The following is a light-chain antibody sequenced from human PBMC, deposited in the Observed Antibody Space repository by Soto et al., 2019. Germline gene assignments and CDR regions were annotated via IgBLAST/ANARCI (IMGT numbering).Light chain of an antibody. CDR3: QSYDSSLTGSKV. Sequence: VLTQPPSVSGAPGQRVTISCTGSSSNIGAGFDVHWYQQLPGTDPKLLIYGNSNRPSGVPDRFSGSRSGTSASLAITGLRAEDEAHYYCQSYDSSLTGSKVFGSGTTVTVL. V-gene: IGLV1-40*01. CDR1: SSNIGAGFD. J-gene: IGLJ1*01. CDR2: GNS.